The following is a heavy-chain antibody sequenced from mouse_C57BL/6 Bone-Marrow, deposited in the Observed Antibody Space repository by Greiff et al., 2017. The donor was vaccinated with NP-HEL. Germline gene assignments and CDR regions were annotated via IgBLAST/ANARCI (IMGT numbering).Heavy chain of an antibody. CDR3: ALIYYDYDGWYFDV. V-gene: IGHV1-81*01. D-gene: IGHD2-4*01. CDR1: GYTFTSYG. Sequence: QVQLKQSGAELARPGASVKLSCKASGYTFTSYGISWVKQRTGQGLEWIGEIYPRSGNTYYNEKFKGKATLTADKSSSTAYMELRSLTSEDSAVYFCALIYYDYDGWYFDVWGTGTTVTVSS. CDR2: IYPRSGNT. J-gene: IGHJ1*03.